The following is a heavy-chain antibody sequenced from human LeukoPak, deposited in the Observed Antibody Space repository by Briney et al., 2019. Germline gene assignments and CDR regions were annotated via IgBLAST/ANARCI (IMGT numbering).Heavy chain of an antibody. CDR2: ISYDGSNK. CDR1: GFTFSSYG. Sequence: GGSLRLSCAASGFTFSSYGMHWVRQAPGKGLEWVAVISYDGSNKYYADSVKGRFTISRDNSKNTLYLQMNSLRAEDTAVYYCAKGGGGYSYGPVGYWGQGTLVTVSS. D-gene: IGHD5-18*01. J-gene: IGHJ4*02. CDR3: AKGGGGYSYGPVGY. V-gene: IGHV3-30*18.